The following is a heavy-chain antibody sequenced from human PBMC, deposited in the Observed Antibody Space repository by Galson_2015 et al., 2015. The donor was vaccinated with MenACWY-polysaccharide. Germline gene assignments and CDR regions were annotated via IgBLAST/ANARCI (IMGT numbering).Heavy chain of an antibody. CDR2: IIPIFGTA. D-gene: IGHD2-2*01. Sequence: SCAASGGTFSSYAISWVRQAPGQGLEWMGGIIPIFGTANYAQKFQGRVTITADESTSTAYMELSSLRSEDTAVYYCARGVVVPAATLGNWFDPWGQGTLVTVSS. CDR1: GGTFSSYA. CDR3: ARGVVVPAATLGNWFDP. V-gene: IGHV1-69*01. J-gene: IGHJ5*02.